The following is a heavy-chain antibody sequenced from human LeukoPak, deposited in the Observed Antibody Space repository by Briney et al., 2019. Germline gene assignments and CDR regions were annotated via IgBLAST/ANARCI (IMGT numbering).Heavy chain of an antibody. CDR1: GFTFSSYG. V-gene: IGHV3-23*01. J-gene: IGHJ4*02. CDR2: ISGSGGST. CDR3: DWLYFDY. Sequence: GRSLRLSCAASGFTFSSYGMSWVRQAPGKGLEWVSAISGSGGSTYYADSVKGRFTISRDNSKNTLYLQMNSLRAEDTAVRYFDWLYFDYWGQGTLVTVSS. D-gene: IGHD3-9*01.